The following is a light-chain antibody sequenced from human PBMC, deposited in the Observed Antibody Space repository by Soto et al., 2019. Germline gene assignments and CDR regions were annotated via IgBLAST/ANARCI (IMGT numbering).Light chain of an antibody. V-gene: IGLV2-14*01. Sequence: QSVLTQPASVSGSPGQSITISCIGTSSDVGGHNYVPWYRQYPGKAPKLIIYDVSNRPSGVSNRFSGSKSGNTASLTISGLQPEDEADYFCCSSTFSSTYVFGTGTKLTVL. CDR2: DVS. CDR1: SSDVGGHNY. J-gene: IGLJ1*01. CDR3: CSSTFSSTYV.